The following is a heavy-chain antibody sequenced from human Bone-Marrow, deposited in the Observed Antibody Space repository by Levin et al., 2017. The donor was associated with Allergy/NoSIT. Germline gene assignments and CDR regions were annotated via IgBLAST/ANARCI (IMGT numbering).Heavy chain of an antibody. D-gene: IGHD3-3*01. V-gene: IGHV4-34*01. CDR1: GGSFSGYY. CDR2: INHSGST. CDR3: ARGGYDFWSGYYRDPYYYYYYGMDV. Sequence: SETLSLTCAVYGGSFSGYYWSWIRQPPGKGLEWIGEINHSGSTNYNPSLKSRVTISVDTSKNQFSLKLSSVTAADTAVYYCARGGYDFWSGYYRDPYYYYYYGMDVWGQGTTVTVSS. J-gene: IGHJ6*02.